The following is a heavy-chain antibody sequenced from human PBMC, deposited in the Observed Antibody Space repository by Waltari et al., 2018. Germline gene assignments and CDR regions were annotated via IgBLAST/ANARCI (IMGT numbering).Heavy chain of an antibody. J-gene: IGHJ4*02. CDR2: IAYDGSDK. D-gene: IGHD3-3*01. V-gene: IGHV3-30*02. CDR1: GFTFGPYG. CDR3: AKLSGRVPVDY. Sequence: QVQLVESGGGVVQPGGSLRLSCAASGFTFGPYGMHWVRQAPGTGLEWVAFIAYDGSDKYYADSVKGRFTISRDNSKNTLYLAMDSLRAEDTAVYYCAKLSGRVPVDYWGQGTLVTVSS.